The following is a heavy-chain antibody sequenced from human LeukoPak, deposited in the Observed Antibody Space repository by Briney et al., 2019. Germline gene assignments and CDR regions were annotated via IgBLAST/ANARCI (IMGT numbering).Heavy chain of an antibody. Sequence: GGSLRPSCAASGFTFSSYWMSWVRQAPGKGLEWVANIKQDGSEKYYVDSVKGRFTISRDNAKNSLYLQTNSLRAEDTAVYYRASDRDYYDSSGYLFDYWGQGTLVTVSS. J-gene: IGHJ4*02. V-gene: IGHV3-7*01. CDR2: IKQDGSEK. CDR1: GFTFSSYW. CDR3: ASDRDYYDSSGYLFDY. D-gene: IGHD3-22*01.